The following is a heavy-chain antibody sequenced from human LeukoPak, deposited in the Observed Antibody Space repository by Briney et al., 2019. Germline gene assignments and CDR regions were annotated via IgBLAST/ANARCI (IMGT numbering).Heavy chain of an antibody. CDR2: ISSSSYI. J-gene: IGHJ4*02. CDR3: AREGRTQDFDY. D-gene: IGHD1-14*01. CDR1: GFTFSSYS. Sequence: GGSLRLSCAASGFTFSSYSMNWVRQAPGKGLEWVSSISSSSYIYYADSVKGRFTISRDNAKNSLYLQMNSLRAEDTAVYYCAREGRTQDFDYWGQGTLVTVSS. V-gene: IGHV3-21*01.